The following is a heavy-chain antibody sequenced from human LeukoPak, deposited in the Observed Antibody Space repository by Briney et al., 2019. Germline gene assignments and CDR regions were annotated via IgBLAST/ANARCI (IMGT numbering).Heavy chain of an antibody. CDR1: GYTFTSYG. J-gene: IGHJ4*02. CDR3: ARDDSIAAAGTWFDY. V-gene: IGHV1-18*01. D-gene: IGHD6-13*01. Sequence: GASVKVSCKASGYTFTSYGISWVRQAPGQGLEWMGWISAYKVNTNYAQKLQGRVTMTTDPSTSTAYMELRSLRSDDTAVYYCARDDSIAAAGTWFDYWGQGTLVTVSS. CDR2: ISAYKVNT.